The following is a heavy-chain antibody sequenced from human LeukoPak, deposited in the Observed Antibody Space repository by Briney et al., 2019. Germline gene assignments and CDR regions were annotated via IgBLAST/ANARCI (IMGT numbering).Heavy chain of an antibody. D-gene: IGHD2-2*01. Sequence: PGGSLRLSCAASGFTFSTYSMSWVRQAPGKGLEWVSYISGSSDAIYYADSVKGRFTISRDNAKNSLYLQMNSLRDEDTAVYYCARLFRVVVPAANTHFDYWGQGTLVTVSS. V-gene: IGHV3-48*02. CDR2: ISGSSDAI. J-gene: IGHJ4*02. CDR3: ARLFRVVVPAANTHFDY. CDR1: GFTFSTYS.